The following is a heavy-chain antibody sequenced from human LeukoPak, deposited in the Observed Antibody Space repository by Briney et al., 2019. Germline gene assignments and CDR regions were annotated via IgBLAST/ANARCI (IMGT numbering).Heavy chain of an antibody. CDR3: ARDHWGIAAAGTTFYYYYYGMDV. J-gene: IGHJ6*02. D-gene: IGHD6-13*01. Sequence: PSETLSLTCTVSGGSISSYYWSWIRQPPGKGLEWIGYIYYSGSTNYNPSLRSRVTISVDTSKNQFSLKLSSVTAADTAVYYCARDHWGIAAAGTTFYYYYYGMDVWGQGTTVTVSS. CDR2: IYYSGST. CDR1: GGSISSYY. V-gene: IGHV4-59*01.